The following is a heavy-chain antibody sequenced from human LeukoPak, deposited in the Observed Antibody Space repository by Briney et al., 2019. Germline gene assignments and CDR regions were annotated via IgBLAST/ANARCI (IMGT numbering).Heavy chain of an antibody. CDR3: ARVDRSGYRIDY. V-gene: IGHV4-59*01. Sequence: SETLSLTCTVSGGSISSYYWSRIRQPPGKGLEWIGYIYYSGSTNYNPSLKSRVTISVDTSKNQFSLKLSSVTAADTAVYYCARVDRSGYRIDYWGQGTLVTVSS. D-gene: IGHD3-22*01. J-gene: IGHJ4*02. CDR2: IYYSGST. CDR1: GGSISSYY.